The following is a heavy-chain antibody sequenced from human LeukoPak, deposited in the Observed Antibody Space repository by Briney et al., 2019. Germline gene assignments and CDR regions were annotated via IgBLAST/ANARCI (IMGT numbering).Heavy chain of an antibody. V-gene: IGHV4-4*07. CDR1: GGSISSYY. D-gene: IGHD6-13*01. Sequence: SETLSLTCTVSGGSISSYYWSWIRQPAGKGLEWIGRIYTSGSTNYNPSLKSRVTMSVDTSKNQFSLKLSSVTAADTAVYYCARDSPFGYSSSWSPFDYWGQGTLVTVSS. J-gene: IGHJ4*02. CDR2: IYTSGST. CDR3: ARDSPFGYSSSWSPFDY.